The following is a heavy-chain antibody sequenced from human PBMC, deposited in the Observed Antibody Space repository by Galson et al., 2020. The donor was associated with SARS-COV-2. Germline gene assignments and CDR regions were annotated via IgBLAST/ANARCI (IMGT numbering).Heavy chain of an antibody. Sequence: GGSLRLSCAASGFTFSNYAMSWVRQAPGKGLEWVSAISGSGGSTYYADSVKGRFTISRDNSKNTLYLQMNSLRAEDTAVYYCAKFPLTYLNDYSSSWYSWAPFDYWGQGTLVTVSS. D-gene: IGHD6-13*01. CDR2: ISGSGGST. CDR1: GFTFSNYA. CDR3: AKFPLTYLNDYSSSWYSWAPFDY. J-gene: IGHJ4*02. V-gene: IGHV3-23*01.